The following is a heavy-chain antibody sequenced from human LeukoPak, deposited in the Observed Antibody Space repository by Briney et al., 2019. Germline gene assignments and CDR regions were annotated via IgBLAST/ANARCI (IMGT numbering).Heavy chain of an antibody. CDR1: GYSFTSYW. J-gene: IGHJ3*02. D-gene: IGHD2-15*01. Sequence: GESLKISCKGSGYSFTSYWIGWVRQMPGKGLEWRGIIYPGDSDTRYSPSFQGQVTISADKSISTAYLHWSSLKASDTAMYYCARGYCSGGSCLDAFDIWGQGTMVTVSS. CDR3: ARGYCSGGSCLDAFDI. V-gene: IGHV5-51*01. CDR2: IYPGDSDT.